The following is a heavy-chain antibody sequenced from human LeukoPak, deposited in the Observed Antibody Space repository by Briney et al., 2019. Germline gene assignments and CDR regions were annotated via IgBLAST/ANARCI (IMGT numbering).Heavy chain of an antibody. J-gene: IGHJ4*02. D-gene: IGHD1-26*01. CDR2: ISWNSGSI. CDR3: ARTSGSYRKDRRQFDY. Sequence: PGGSLRLSCAASGFTFDDYAMHWVRQAPGKGLEWVSGISWNSGSIGYADSVKGRFTISRDNAKNSLYLQMNSLRAEDTALYYCARTSGSYRKDRRQFDYWGQGTLVTVSS. V-gene: IGHV3-9*01. CDR1: GFTFDDYA.